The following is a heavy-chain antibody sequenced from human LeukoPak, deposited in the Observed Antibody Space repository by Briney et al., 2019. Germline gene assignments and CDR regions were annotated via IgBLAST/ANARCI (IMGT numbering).Heavy chain of an antibody. J-gene: IGHJ5*02. Sequence: PGRSLRLSCAASGFTFSGYGMHWVRQAPGKGLEWVAVIWYDGSNKYYADSVKGRFTISRDNSKNTLYLQMNSLRAEDTAVYYCAREYSSGWSAGWFDPWGQGTLVTVSS. CDR2: IWYDGSNK. CDR1: GFTFSGYG. V-gene: IGHV3-33*01. CDR3: AREYSSGWSAGWFDP. D-gene: IGHD6-19*01.